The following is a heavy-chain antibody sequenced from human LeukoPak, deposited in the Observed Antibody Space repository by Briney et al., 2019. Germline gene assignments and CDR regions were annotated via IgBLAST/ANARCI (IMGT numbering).Heavy chain of an antibody. CDR1: GYTLISYA. D-gene: IGHD5-18*01. V-gene: IGHV7-4-1*02. Sequence: ASVKVSCKASGYTLISYAMNWVRQPPGQGLEWMGWINTNTGNPTYAQGFTGRFVFSLDTSVSTAYLQISSLKAEDTAVYYCARGSDTAMVMPLDYWGQGTLVTVS. J-gene: IGHJ4*02. CDR3: ARGSDTAMVMPLDY. CDR2: INTNTGNP.